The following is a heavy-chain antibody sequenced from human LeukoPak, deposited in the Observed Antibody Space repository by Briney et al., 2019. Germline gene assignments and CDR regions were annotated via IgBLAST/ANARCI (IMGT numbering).Heavy chain of an antibody. CDR2: IYYSGST. V-gene: IGHV4-59*01. CDR1: GGSISSYY. J-gene: IGHJ6*02. CDR3: ARVPPFGGGEDV. Sequence: SETLSLTCTVSGGSISSYYWSWIRQPPGKGLEWIGYIYYSGSTNYNPSLKSRVTISVDTSKNQFSLKLSSVTAADTAVYYCARVPPFGGGEDVWGQGTKVTVSS. D-gene: IGHD3-10*01.